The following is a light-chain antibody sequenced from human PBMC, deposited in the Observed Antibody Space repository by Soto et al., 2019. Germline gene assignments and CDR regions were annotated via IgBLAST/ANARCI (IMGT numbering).Light chain of an antibody. CDR1: SSDVGGYNY. CDR2: DVS. CDR3: CSYAGSYRYV. J-gene: IGLJ1*01. V-gene: IGLV2-11*01. Sequence: QSALTQPRSVSGSPGQSVTTSCTGTSSDVGGYNYVSWYQQHPGKAPKLMIYDVSKRPSGVPDRFSGSKSGNTASLTISGLQAEDEADYYCCSYAGSYRYVFGTGTKVTVL.